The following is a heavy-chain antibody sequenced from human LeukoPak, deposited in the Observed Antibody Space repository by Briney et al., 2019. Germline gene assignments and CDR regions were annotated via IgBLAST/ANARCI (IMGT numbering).Heavy chain of an antibody. J-gene: IGHJ4*02. V-gene: IGHV3-21*01. D-gene: IGHD3-10*01. CDR2: ITRNSRFI. Sequence: GGPLRLPCAASGFIFSDYGMNWVPQAPGKALEWISSITRNSRFIYYAHPVKGRFTISRDNAKNSLFLEGSSLKAEDTAVYFCARDSPRRGRPHNPCDYWGQGTLVTVSS. CDR3: ARDSPRRGRPHNPCDY. CDR1: GFIFSDYG.